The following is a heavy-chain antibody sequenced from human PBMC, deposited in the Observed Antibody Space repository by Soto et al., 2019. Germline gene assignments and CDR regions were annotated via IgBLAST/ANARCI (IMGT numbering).Heavy chain of an antibody. CDR2: IIPIFGTA. Sequence: QVQLVQSGAEVKKPGSSVKVSCKASGGTFSSYAISWVRQAPGQGLEWVGGIIPIFGTANYAQKFQGRVTITADEYTSTAYMARSSLKSEDTAVYYCARGSPYYYDSSGYDRSNWFDPWGQGTLVTVSS. V-gene: IGHV1-69*01. J-gene: IGHJ5*02. CDR1: GGTFSSYA. CDR3: ARGSPYYYDSSGYDRSNWFDP. D-gene: IGHD3-22*01.